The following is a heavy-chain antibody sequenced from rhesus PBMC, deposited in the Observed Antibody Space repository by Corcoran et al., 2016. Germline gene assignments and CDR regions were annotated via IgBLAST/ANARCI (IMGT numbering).Heavy chain of an antibody. CDR2: IDGSGGST. D-gene: IGHD6-31*01. V-gene: IGHV4-106*01. Sequence: QVQLQESGPGLVTPSETLSLTCAVSGGSISDSYYWSWIRQPPGKGLDGIGYIDGSGGSTYYNPSLKRRVTMSTDTSKNQFSLKLSDVTAADTAVYYCARGGAAAGTFDYWGQGVLVTVSS. CDR3: ARGGAAAGTFDY. J-gene: IGHJ4*01. CDR1: GGSISDSYY.